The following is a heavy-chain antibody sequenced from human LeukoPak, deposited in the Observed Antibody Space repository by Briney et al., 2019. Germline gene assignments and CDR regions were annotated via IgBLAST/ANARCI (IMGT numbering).Heavy chain of an antibody. V-gene: IGHV4-39*07. J-gene: IGHJ3*02. CDR2: IYYSGST. CDR1: GGSISSSSYY. CDR3: ARDLRGELLWFGSRFAFDI. Sequence: SETLSLTCTVSGGSISSSSYYWGWIRQPPGKGLEWIGSIYYSGSTYYNPSLKSRVTISVDTSKNQFSLKLSSVTAADTAVYYCARDLRGELLWFGSRFAFDIWGQGTMVTVSS. D-gene: IGHD3-10*01.